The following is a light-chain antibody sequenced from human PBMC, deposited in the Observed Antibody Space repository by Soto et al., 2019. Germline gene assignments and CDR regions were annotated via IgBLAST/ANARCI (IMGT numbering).Light chain of an antibody. Sequence: QSALTQPRSVSGSPGQSVTISCTASSSDVGGFTYVSWYQLQPGKAPKLLIYDVSQRPSGVPDRFSGSKSDFTASLTISGLQPDDEADYSCCSSAGSYSWVFGGGTKLTVL. J-gene: IGLJ3*02. CDR2: DVS. CDR3: CSSAGSYSWV. CDR1: SSDVGGFTY. V-gene: IGLV2-11*01.